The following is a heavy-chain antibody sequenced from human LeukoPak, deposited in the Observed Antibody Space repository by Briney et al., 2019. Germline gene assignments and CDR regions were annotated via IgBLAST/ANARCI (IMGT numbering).Heavy chain of an antibody. J-gene: IGHJ4*02. CDR2: INPNSGGT. V-gene: IGHV1-2*02. D-gene: IGHD6-13*01. Sequence: ASVKVSCKASGYTFTGYYMHWVRQAPGQGLEWMGWINPNSGGTNYAQKFQGRVTMTRDTSISTAYMELSRLRSDDMAVYYCARDLSGSWYGGFDYWGQGTLVTVSS. CDR1: GYTFTGYY. CDR3: ARDLSGSWYGGFDY.